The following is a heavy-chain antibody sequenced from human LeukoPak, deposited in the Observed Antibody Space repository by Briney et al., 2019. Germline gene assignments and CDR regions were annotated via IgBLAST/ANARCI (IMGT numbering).Heavy chain of an antibody. CDR1: GGFLSGYY. CDR2: INRSGSN. CDR3: AGAITMVRGATGGY. D-gene: IGHD3-10*01. Sequence: SDTLSLPCAVYGGFLSGYYWSWLRHPPGKGLEWIGEINRSGSNNYNPSLKSRVTISVDTSKNQFSLKLSSVTAADTAVYYCAGAITMVRGATGGYWGQGTLVTVSS. J-gene: IGHJ4*02. V-gene: IGHV4-34*01.